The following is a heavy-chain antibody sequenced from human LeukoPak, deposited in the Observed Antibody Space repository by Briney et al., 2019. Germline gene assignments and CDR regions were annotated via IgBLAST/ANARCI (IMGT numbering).Heavy chain of an antibody. Sequence: GGSLRLSCAASGFTFSTFAMYWVRQAPGKGLEWVAVISFDGSNKYYADSVKGRFTISRDNSKNTLYLQMNSLRPEDTAVYYCAKDLGGTPYYFDYWGQGTLVTVSS. CDR3: AKDLGGTPYYFDY. J-gene: IGHJ4*02. D-gene: IGHD1-1*01. V-gene: IGHV3-30*04. CDR1: GFTFSTFA. CDR2: ISFDGSNK.